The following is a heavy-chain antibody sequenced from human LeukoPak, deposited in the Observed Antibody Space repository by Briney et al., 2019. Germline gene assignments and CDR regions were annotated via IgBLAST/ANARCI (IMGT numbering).Heavy chain of an antibody. J-gene: IGHJ6*03. Sequence: GGSLRLSCAASGFTVSSNYMSWVRQAPGKGLEWVSVIYSGGSTYYADSVKGRFTISRDNSKNTLYLQMNSLRAEDTAVYYCARDLADDYYDSSGYYSKGYYYYMDVWGKGTTVTISS. CDR2: IYSGGST. V-gene: IGHV3-66*01. CDR3: ARDLADDYYDSSGYYSKGYYYYMDV. CDR1: GFTVSSNY. D-gene: IGHD3-22*01.